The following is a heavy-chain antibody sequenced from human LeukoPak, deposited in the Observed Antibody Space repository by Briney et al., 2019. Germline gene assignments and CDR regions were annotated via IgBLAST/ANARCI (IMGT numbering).Heavy chain of an antibody. J-gene: IGHJ6*02. CDR1: GGSFSGYY. CDR2: INHSGST. CDR3: ARVRGPRRDV. V-gene: IGHV4-34*01. Sequence: SSETLSLTCAVYGGSFSGYYWSWIRQPPGKGLEWIGEINHSGSTNYNPSLKSRVTISVDTSKNQFSLKLSSVTAADTAVYYCARVRGPRRDVWGQGTTVTVSS.